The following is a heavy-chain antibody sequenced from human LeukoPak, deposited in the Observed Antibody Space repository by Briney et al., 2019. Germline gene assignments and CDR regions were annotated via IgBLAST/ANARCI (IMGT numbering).Heavy chain of an antibody. CDR2: VSSSGAYT. Sequence: GSLRLSCAASGFIFSDYTMNWVRQAPGKGLEWVSSVSSSGAYTFYADSVKGRFTISRDNAKNSLFLQMDSLRVDDSALYYCVRDLRFIGGSDWFYPWGQGTQVIVSS. V-gene: IGHV3-21*01. J-gene: IGHJ5*02. D-gene: IGHD3-3*01. CDR1: GFIFSDYT. CDR3: VRDLRFIGGSDWFYP.